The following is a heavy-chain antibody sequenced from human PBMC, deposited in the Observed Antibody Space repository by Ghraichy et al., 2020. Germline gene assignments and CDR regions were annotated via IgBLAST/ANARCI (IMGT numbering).Heavy chain of an antibody. CDR3: ARGTSSSADYSMDV. CDR1: GASISSGGHF. V-gene: IGHV4-31*03. J-gene: IGHJ6*02. D-gene: IGHD6-6*01. Sequence: SETLSLTCTVSGASISSGGHFWSWIRQHPGKGLECIGHIYNTGSTYYNPSLKSRVSISVDTSKNQSSLKLSAVTAADTAVYYCARGTSSSADYSMDVWGQGTTVIVSS. CDR2: IYNTGST.